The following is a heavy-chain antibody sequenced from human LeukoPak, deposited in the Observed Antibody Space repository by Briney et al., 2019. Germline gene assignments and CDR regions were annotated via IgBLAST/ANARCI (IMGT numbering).Heavy chain of an antibody. CDR3: ARDARGYFYYYGMDV. D-gene: IGHD3-22*01. CDR1: GFTFSSYA. J-gene: IGHJ6*02. Sequence: GGSLRLSCAASGFTFSSYAIHWVRQAPGKGLEWVAIISYDGSNKYYADSVKGRFSISRDNSKNTLFLQMNSLRAEDMAVYYCARDARGYFYYYGMDVWGQGTTVTVSS. CDR2: ISYDGSNK. V-gene: IGHV3-30-3*01.